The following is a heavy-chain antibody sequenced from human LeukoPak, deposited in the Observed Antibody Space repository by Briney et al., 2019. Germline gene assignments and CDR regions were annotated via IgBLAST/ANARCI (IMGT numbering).Heavy chain of an antibody. V-gene: IGHV3-33*01. CDR3: ARDRYGANSGAVDY. CDR1: GFTFSSYD. D-gene: IGHD4-23*01. J-gene: IGHJ4*02. CDR2: IWYDGNNK. Sequence: GGSLRLSCAASGFTFSSYDMRWVRQAPGKGLEWVTVIWYDGNNKYYADSVKGRFTISRDNSKNTLYLQMNSLRVEDTAVYYCARDRYGANSGAVDYWGQGTLVSVSS.